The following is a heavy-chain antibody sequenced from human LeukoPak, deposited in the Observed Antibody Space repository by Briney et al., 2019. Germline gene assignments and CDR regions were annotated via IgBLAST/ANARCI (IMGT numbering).Heavy chain of an antibody. J-gene: IGHJ4*02. D-gene: IGHD5-12*01. CDR3: ARGMVDIVATIADFDY. CDR1: GYTFTNYG. Sequence: ASVKVSCKASGYTFTNYGISWVRQAPGQGLEWMGWISAYNGNTNYAQKLQGRVTMTTDTSTSTAYMELRSLRSDDTAVYYCARGMVDIVATIADFDYWGQGTLVTVSS. CDR2: ISAYNGNT. V-gene: IGHV1-18*04.